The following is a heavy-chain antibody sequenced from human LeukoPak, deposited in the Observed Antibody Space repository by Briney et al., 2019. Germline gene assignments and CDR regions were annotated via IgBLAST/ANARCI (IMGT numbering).Heavy chain of an antibody. Sequence: GASVKVSCKASGGTFSSYAISWVRQAPGQGLEWMGGIIPIFGTANYAQKFQGRVTITADESTSTAYMELSSLRSDDTAVYYCARVLGIYYDSSGYSNHFDYWGQGTLVTVSS. V-gene: IGHV1-69*13. CDR2: IIPIFGTA. D-gene: IGHD3-22*01. CDR3: ARVLGIYYDSSGYSNHFDY. J-gene: IGHJ4*02. CDR1: GGTFSSYA.